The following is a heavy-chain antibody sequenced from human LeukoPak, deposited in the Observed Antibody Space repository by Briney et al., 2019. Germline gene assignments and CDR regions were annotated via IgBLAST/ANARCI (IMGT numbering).Heavy chain of an antibody. Sequence: SETLSLTCTVSGGSISSSSYCWGWIRQPPGKGLEWIGSIYYSGSTYYNPSLKSRVTISVDTSKNQFSLKLSSVTAADTAVYYCARPRSLAVAGTWFDRWGQGTLVTVSS. CDR3: ARPRSLAVAGTWFDR. CDR1: GGSISSSSYC. CDR2: IYYSGST. V-gene: IGHV4-39*01. J-gene: IGHJ5*02. D-gene: IGHD6-19*01.